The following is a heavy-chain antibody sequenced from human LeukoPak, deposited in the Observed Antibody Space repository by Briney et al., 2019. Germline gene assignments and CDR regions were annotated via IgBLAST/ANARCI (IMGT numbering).Heavy chain of an antibody. CDR3: AKSPSYYYDSSGYFDY. CDR2: ISGSGGST. CDR1: GFTFSSYA. Sequence: GGTLRLSCAASGFTFSSYAMSWVRQAPGKGLEWVSAISGSGGSTYYADSVKGRFTISRDNSKNTLYLQMNSLRAEDTAVYYCAKSPSYYYDSSGYFDYWGQGTLVTVSS. V-gene: IGHV3-23*01. J-gene: IGHJ4*02. D-gene: IGHD3-22*01.